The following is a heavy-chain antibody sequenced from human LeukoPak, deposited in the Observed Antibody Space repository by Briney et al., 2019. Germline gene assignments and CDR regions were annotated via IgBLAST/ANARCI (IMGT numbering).Heavy chain of an antibody. V-gene: IGHV4-30-4*01. CDR3: AKGYYYDSSGYYQHFDH. J-gene: IGHJ4*02. CDR2: IYYSGST. D-gene: IGHD3-22*01. CDR1: GGSISSGDYY. Sequence: SQTLSLTCTVSGGSISSGDYYWSWIRQPPGKGLEWIGYIYYSGSTYYNPSLKSRVTISVDTSKNQFSLKLTSVTAADTAVYYCAKGYYYDSSGYYQHFDHWGQGTLVTVSS.